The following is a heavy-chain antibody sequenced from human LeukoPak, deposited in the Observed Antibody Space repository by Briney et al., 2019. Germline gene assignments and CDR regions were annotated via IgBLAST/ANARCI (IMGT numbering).Heavy chain of an antibody. CDR2: TYYRSKWHN. V-gene: IGHV6-1*01. CDR1: RDSVSSNSAA. J-gene: IGHJ2*01. D-gene: IGHD5-12*01. Sequence: KCSQTLSLTCAISRDSVSSNSAAWNWIRQSPSRGLEWLGRTYYRSKWHNDYEVSVKSRITINPDTSTNQFSLQLNSVTPEDTAVYYCAREGGYDKFAAYWYFDLWGRGTLVTVSS. CDR3: AREGGYDKFAAYWYFDL.